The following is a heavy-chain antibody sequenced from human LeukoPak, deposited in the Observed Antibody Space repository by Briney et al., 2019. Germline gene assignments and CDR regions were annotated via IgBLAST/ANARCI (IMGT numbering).Heavy chain of an antibody. V-gene: IGHV1-2*06. D-gene: IGHD3-22*01. J-gene: IGHJ4*02. CDR2: INPNSGGT. Sequence: ASVKVSCKASGYTFTGYYMHWVRQAPGQGLEWIGRINPNSGGTNYAQKFQGRVTMTRDTSISTAYMELSRLRSNDTAVYYCATATYYYDSSGYYQPFDYWGQGTLVTVSS. CDR1: GYTFTGYY. CDR3: ATATYYYDSSGYYQPFDY.